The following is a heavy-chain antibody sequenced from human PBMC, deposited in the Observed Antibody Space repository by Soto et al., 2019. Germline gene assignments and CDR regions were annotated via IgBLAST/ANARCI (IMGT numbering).Heavy chain of an antibody. CDR1: GYTFTSYY. V-gene: IGHV1-46*01. Sequence: GASVKVSCKASGYTFTSYYMHWVRQAPGQGLEWMGIINPSGGSTSYAQKFQGRVTMTRDTSTSTVYMELSSPRSEDTAVYYCAAPPQRRGGQNYYYYYGMDVWGQGTTVTVSS. J-gene: IGHJ6*02. CDR3: AAPPQRRGGQNYYYYYGMDV. D-gene: IGHD1-1*01. CDR2: INPSGGST.